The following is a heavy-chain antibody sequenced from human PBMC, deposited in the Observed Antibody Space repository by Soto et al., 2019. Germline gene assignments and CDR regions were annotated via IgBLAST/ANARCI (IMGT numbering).Heavy chain of an antibody. CDR1: GGSLRSYY. Sequence: AETLSITCTVSGGSLRSYYCSWFRQPPGKGLEWVGYINYSGGTFYNPSLKSRVTMSVDTSNNQYSLMVNSVTATDTAVYYCASGNSKNLVDYWGQGTLVTVSS. CDR2: INYSGGT. V-gene: IGHV4-59*08. J-gene: IGHJ4*02. CDR3: ASGNSKNLVDY. D-gene: IGHD4-4*01.